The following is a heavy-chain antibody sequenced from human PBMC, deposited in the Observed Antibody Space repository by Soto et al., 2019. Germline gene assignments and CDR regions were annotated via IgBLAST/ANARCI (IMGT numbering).Heavy chain of an antibody. V-gene: IGHV4-4*02. CDR3: ARRSNGWDFDI. D-gene: IGHD6-19*01. CDR2: IYHSGST. J-gene: IGHJ3*02. Sequence: QVQLQESGPGLVKPSGTLSLTCAVSGDSISNLFWWNWVRQPPGKGLEWIGEIYHSGSTNYNPSLKSRVTISVDKSKNYFSLTLSSVTAADTAVCYCARRSNGWDFDIWGQGTLVTVSS. CDR1: GDSISNLFW.